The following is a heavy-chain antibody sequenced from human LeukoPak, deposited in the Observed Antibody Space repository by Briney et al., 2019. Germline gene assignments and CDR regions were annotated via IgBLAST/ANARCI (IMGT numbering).Heavy chain of an antibody. CDR2: IKQDGTEK. J-gene: IGHJ4*02. Sequence: SGGSLRLSCAASGFTFSNAWMSWVRQAPGKGLEWVANIKQDGTEKYYVDSVKGRFTISRDNAKNSVYLQMNSLRAEDTAIYYCARDLRAGSYAFDWGQGTLVTVSS. V-gene: IGHV3-7*01. CDR3: ARDLRAGSYAFD. D-gene: IGHD5-18*01. CDR1: GFTFSNAW.